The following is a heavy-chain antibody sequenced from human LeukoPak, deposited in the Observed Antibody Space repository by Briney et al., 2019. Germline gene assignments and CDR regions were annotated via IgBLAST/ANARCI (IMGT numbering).Heavy chain of an antibody. J-gene: IGHJ5*02. Sequence: SETLSLTCTVSGGSISGYYWSWIRQPPGKGLEWIAYIYYNGISNYNPSLKSRVTISVDTSKNQFSRKLSPVTAADTAVYYCAREGKSYNWFDPWGQGTLVTVSS. V-gene: IGHV4-4*08. CDR3: AREGKSYNWFDP. CDR1: GGSISGYY. CDR2: IYYNGIS.